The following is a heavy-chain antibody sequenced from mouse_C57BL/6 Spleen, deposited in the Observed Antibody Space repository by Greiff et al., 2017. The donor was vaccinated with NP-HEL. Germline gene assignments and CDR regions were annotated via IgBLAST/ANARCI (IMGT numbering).Heavy chain of an antibody. CDR2: IHPNSGST. CDR3: ARGDYGNFFAY. CDR1: GYTFTSYW. D-gene: IGHD2-1*01. V-gene: IGHV1-64*01. J-gene: IGHJ3*01. Sequence: QVQLQQPGAELVKPGASVKLSCKASGYTFTSYWMHWVKQRPGQGLEWIGMIHPNSGSTNYTEKFKSKATLTVDKSSSTAYMQLSSLTSEDSAVYYCARGDYGNFFAYWGQGTLVTVSA.